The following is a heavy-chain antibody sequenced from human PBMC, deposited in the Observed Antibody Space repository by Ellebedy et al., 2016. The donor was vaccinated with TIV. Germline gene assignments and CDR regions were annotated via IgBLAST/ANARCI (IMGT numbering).Heavy chain of an antibody. CDR1: GASLSSYY. Sequence: MPSETLSLTCAVSGASLSSYYWSWNRLPPGKGLEWLGYIYYSGATKYNPSLQSRVTMSVGTSKKQLSLRLSSVTAPDTAIYYCTIGSYGSGSFHYVAWGQGILVTVSS. V-gene: IGHV4-59*01. D-gene: IGHD3-10*01. J-gene: IGHJ4*02. CDR3: TIGSYGSGSFHYVA. CDR2: IYYSGAT.